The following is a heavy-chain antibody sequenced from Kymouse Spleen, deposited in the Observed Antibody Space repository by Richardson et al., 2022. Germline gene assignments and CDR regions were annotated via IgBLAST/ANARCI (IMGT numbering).Heavy chain of an antibody. V-gene: IGHV3-30*18. CDR3: AKDLWDNWNYGLGYYYYGMDV. CDR2: ISYDGSNK. CDR1: GFTFSSYG. J-gene: IGHJ6*02. Sequence: QVQLVESGGGVVQPGRSLRLSCAASGFTFSSYGMHWVRQAPGKGLEWVAVISYDGSNKYYADSVKGRFTISRDNSKNTLYLQMNSLRAEDTAVYYCAKDLWDNWNYGLGYYYYGMDVWGQGTTVTVSS. D-gene: IGHD1-7*01.